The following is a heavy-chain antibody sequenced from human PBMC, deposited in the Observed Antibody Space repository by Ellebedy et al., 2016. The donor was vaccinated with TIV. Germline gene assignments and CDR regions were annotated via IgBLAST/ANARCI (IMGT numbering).Heavy chain of an antibody. V-gene: IGHV3-23*01. Sequence: GESLKISXAASGFRFSSYAMNWVRQAPGKGLEWVSGIGGSGDATYYADSVKGRFTISRDNSKNTLYLQMKSLRAENTAIYYCVKDGRAPRPYYFDYWGQGTLVTVSS. J-gene: IGHJ4*02. CDR2: IGGSGDAT. CDR3: VKDGRAPRPYYFDY. CDR1: GFRFSSYA. D-gene: IGHD2-15*01.